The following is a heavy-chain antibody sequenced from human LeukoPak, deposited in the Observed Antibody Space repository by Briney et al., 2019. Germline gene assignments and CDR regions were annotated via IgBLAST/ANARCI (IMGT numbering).Heavy chain of an antibody. CDR3: ARKVSDLGTY. D-gene: IGHD2-21*02. Sequence: GGSLRLSCAASGFTFSNYNMNWVRQAPGKGLEWASVIYSGGSTYYADSVKGRFTISRDNSKNTLYLQMNSLRAEDTAVYYCARKVSDLGTYWGQGTLVTVSS. V-gene: IGHV3-53*01. CDR1: GFTFSNYN. CDR2: IYSGGST. J-gene: IGHJ4*02.